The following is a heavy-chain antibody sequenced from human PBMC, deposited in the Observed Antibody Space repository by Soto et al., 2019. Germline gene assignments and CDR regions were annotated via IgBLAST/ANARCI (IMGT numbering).Heavy chain of an antibody. V-gene: IGHV1-58*01. D-gene: IGHD3-3*01. CDR2: IVVGSGNI. J-gene: IGHJ6*02. Sequence: QKQLVQSGPEVKKPGTSVKVSCEASGFTFSDSAVQWVRQARGQRLEWIGWIVVGSGNINYAQKVQERVTITRDMSTTTAYMELSSLRVEDTAVYYCAAGHYDFSSGREGMEVWGQGTTVTVSS. CDR3: AAGHYDFSSGREGMEV. CDR1: GFTFSDSA.